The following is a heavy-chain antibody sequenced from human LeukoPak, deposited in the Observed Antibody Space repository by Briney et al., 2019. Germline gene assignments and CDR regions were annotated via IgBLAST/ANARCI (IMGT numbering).Heavy chain of an antibody. CDR2: MNPNSGNT. CDR3: ATSQNGDFWSGHWPNYYYYGMDV. D-gene: IGHD3-3*01. J-gene: IGHJ6*02. V-gene: IGHV1-8*01. Sequence: ASVKVSCKASGYTFTSYDINWVRQATGQGLEWMGWMNPNSGNTGYAQKFQGRVTMTRNTSISTAYMELSSLRSEGTAVYYCATSQNGDFWSGHWPNYYYYGMDVWGQGTTVTVSS. CDR1: GYTFTSYD.